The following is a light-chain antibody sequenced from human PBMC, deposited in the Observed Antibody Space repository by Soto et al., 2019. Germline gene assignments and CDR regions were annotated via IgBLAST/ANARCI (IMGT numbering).Light chain of an antibody. CDR1: QSVSSN. V-gene: IGKV3-15*01. J-gene: IGKJ1*01. CDR3: QQYNNWPRT. Sequence: ERVMTRSPATLSVSAGERATLSCRASQSVSSNLAWYQQKPGQAARLLIYGASTRATGIPARFSGSGSGTEFTLTISSLQSEDFAVYYCQQYNNWPRTFGQGTKVEIK. CDR2: GAS.